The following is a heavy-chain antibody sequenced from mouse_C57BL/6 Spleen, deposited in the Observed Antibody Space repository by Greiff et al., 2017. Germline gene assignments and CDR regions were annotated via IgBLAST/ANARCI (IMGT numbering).Heavy chain of an antibody. V-gene: IGHV1-55*01. CDR1: GYTFTSYW. CDR2: IYPGSGST. Sequence: QVQLQQPGAELVKPGASVKMSCKASGYTFTSYWITWVKQRPGQGLEWIGDIYPGSGSTNYNEKFKSKATPTVDTSSSTAYMQHSSLTSEDSAVYYCASWAYWDYWGQGTTLTVSS. J-gene: IGHJ2*01. CDR3: ASWAYWDY.